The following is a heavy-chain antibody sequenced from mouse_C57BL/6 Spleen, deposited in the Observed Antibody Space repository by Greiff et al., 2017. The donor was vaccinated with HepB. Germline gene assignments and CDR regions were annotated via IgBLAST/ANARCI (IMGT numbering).Heavy chain of an antibody. Sequence: VQLQQSGAELVKPGASVKLSCTASGFNIKDYYMHWVKQRTEQGLEWIGRIDPEDGETKYAPKFQGKATITADPSSNTAYLQLSSLTSEDTAVYYCARRDGSSPHWYFDVWGTGTTVTVSS. CDR2: IDPEDGET. CDR3: ARRDGSSPHWYFDV. CDR1: GFNIKDYY. J-gene: IGHJ1*03. D-gene: IGHD1-1*01. V-gene: IGHV14-2*01.